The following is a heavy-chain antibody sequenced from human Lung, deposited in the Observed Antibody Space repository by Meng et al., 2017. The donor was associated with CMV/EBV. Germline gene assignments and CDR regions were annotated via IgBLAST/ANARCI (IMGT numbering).Heavy chain of an antibody. J-gene: IGHJ4*02. CDR3: AKVGAYYDFWSFDY. CDR1: GFTLGSYG. Sequence: SGFTLGSYGMGCVRQPPRKGLEWVSAISGSGGSTYYADSMKGRFTISRDNSKNTLYLQINSLRTEDTAVYYCAKVGAYYDFWSFDYWGQGTLVTVSS. D-gene: IGHD3-3*01. CDR2: ISGSGGST. V-gene: IGHV3-23*01.